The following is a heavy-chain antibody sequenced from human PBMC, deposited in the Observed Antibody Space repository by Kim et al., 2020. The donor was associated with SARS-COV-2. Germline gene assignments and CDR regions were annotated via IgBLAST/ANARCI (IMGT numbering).Heavy chain of an antibody. CDR1: GFTFSNYA. CDR2: ISDSGVGT. CDR3: EASDY. J-gene: IGHJ4*02. V-gene: IGHV3-23*01. Sequence: GGSLRLSCAASGFTFSNYAMSWARQAPGKGLEWVSTISDSGVGTHYADSVKGRFTISRDNSKSTLFLQMSSLRAEDTVMYYCEASDYWGQGALVTVSS.